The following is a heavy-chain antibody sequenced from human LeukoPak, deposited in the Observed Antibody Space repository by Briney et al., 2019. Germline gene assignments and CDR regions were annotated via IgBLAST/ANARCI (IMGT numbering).Heavy chain of an antibody. D-gene: IGHD6-19*01. V-gene: IGHV4-34*01. CDR2: INHSGST. CDR3: ASSGWYRPALFDY. CDR1: GGSFSGYY. J-gene: IGHJ4*02. Sequence: SETLSITCAVYGGSFSGYYWSWIRQPPGKGLEWIGEINHSGSTNYNPSLKSRVTISVDTSKNQFSLKLSSVTAADTAVYYCASSGWYRPALFDYWGQGTLVTVSS.